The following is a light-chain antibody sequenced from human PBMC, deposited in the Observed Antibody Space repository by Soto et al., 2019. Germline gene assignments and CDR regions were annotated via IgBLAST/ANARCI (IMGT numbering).Light chain of an antibody. CDR1: QSVTSNY. J-gene: IGKJ5*01. CDR3: QQYGSTPSIT. V-gene: IGKV3-20*01. CDR2: AAS. Sequence: EIVLTQSPGTLSLSPGERATLSCRASQSVTSNYLAWYQLKPGQAPRLLIYAASNTATGVPDRLSGSGSWTDFTLSISRLEPEDFAVYYCQQYGSTPSITFGQGTRLEIK.